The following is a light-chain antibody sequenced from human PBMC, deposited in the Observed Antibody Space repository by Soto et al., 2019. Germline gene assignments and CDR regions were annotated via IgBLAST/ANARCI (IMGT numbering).Light chain of an antibody. CDR1: PSVSSF. V-gene: IGKV3-11*01. CDR3: QHRSSCPPALT. Sequence: EVVLTQSPATLSLSPGEIATLSCRASPSVSSFLAWYQQKPGQAPRLLIYDASSRSTGIPARFSGSGSGTDFTFTISSLESEDFAVYYCQHRSSCPPALTFGGGTKVESK. CDR2: DAS. J-gene: IGKJ4*01.